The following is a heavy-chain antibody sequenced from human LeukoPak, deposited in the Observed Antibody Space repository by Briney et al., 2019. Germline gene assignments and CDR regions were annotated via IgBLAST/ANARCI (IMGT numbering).Heavy chain of an antibody. CDR3: ARARGSSSGPRIDNWFDP. Sequence: PSETLSLTCTVSGGSISSGSYYWSWIRQPAGKGLEWIGHIYTSGSTNYNPSLKSRVTISVDTSKNQFSLKLTSVTAADTAVYSCARARGSSSGPRIDNWFDPGGQGTLVTVSS. CDR1: GGSISSGSYY. V-gene: IGHV4-61*09. J-gene: IGHJ5*02. CDR2: IYTSGST. D-gene: IGHD6-6*01.